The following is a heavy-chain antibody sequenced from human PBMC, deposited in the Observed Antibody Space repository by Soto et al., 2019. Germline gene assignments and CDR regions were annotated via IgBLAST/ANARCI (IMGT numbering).Heavy chain of an antibody. CDR3: ARDQKGSPHFYY. CDR1: GGSISDYY. CDR2: IYKSGST. D-gene: IGHD1-26*01. V-gene: IGHV4-59*01. J-gene: IGHJ4*02. Sequence: QVQLQASGPGLVKPSETLSLTCSVSGGSISDYYWSWIRQPPGRGLEWIGYIYKSGSTNYNPSLKSRGNISVDTSKNLCSLKLSSVTAADTAVYDCARDQKGSPHFYYWGQGTLVTVSS.